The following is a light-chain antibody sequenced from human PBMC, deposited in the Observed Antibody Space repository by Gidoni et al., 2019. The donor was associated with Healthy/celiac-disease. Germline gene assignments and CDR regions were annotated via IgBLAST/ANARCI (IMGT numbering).Light chain of an antibody. J-gene: IGKJ3*01. CDR1: QSISSW. CDR2: KAS. Sequence: DIQITQSPSTLSASVGDRFTITCRASQSISSWLAWYQQKPGKAPKLLIYKASSLESGVPSRFSGSGSGTEFTLTISSLQPDDFATYYCQQYNSYPFTFDPGTKVDIK. CDR3: QQYNSYPFT. V-gene: IGKV1-5*03.